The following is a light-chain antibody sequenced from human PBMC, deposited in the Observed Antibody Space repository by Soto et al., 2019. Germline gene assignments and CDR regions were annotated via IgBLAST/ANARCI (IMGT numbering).Light chain of an antibody. CDR1: QDIRNE. CDR2: AAS. CDR3: LQDYNYPWT. Sequence: AIQMTQSPSSLSASVGDRVTITCRASQDIRNELGWYQQKPGKAPKLLIYAASSLQSGVPSRFSGSGSGTDFTLTISSLQPEDFATYYCLQDYNYPWTFGQGTKLEIK. V-gene: IGKV1-6*01. J-gene: IGKJ1*01.